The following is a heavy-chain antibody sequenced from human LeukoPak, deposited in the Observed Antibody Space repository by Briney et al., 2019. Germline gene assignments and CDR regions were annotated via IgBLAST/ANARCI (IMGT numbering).Heavy chain of an antibody. CDR1: GVSTTNGIYY. J-gene: IGHJ4*02. D-gene: IGHD6-19*01. CDR2: VHNVGST. CDR3: ARHAEYNSGWHFYLDH. V-gene: IGHV4-39*01. Sequence: SKTLSLTCTVSGVSTTNGIYYWAWIRQPPGKGLEWIGSVHNVGSTYYNLSLRSRVTMSIDTSKNQFSLRLNSVTAADTAVYYCARHAEYNSGWHFYLDHWGQGILVTVSS.